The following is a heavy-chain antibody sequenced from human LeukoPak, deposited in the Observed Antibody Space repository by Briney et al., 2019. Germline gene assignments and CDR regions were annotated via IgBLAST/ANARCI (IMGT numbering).Heavy chain of an antibody. Sequence: ASVKVSCKASGYTFTGYIMHWVRQAPGQGLEWMGWINPNSGDTKYTQKFQGRVTLTRDTSISTAYMELNRLRSDDTAVYYCARGQTLRQQLALRYWGQGTLVTVSS. CDR1: GYTFTGYI. J-gene: IGHJ4*02. CDR3: ARGQTLRQQLALRY. V-gene: IGHV1-2*02. D-gene: IGHD6-13*01. CDR2: INPNSGDT.